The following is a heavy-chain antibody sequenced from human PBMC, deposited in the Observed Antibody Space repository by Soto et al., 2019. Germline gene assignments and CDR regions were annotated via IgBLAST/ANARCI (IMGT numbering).Heavy chain of an antibody. D-gene: IGHD3-10*01. CDR3: ARTNYHFDL. J-gene: IGHJ4*02. CDR2: IFYSGST. CDR1: GGSISGHY. V-gene: IGHV4-59*11. Sequence: SETLSLTCTVSGGSISGHYWTWIRQPPGKGLEWIGYIFYSGSTNYNPSLRSRVTISVDTSKNQFSLKLNSVTTADTAMYYCARTNYHFDLWGQGTPVTVSS.